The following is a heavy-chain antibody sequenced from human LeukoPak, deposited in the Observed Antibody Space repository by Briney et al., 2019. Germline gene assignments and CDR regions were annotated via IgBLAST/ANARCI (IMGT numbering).Heavy chain of an antibody. Sequence: PGGSLRLSCEASGFTLNYYWMSWVRQAPGKGLEWVANINQDGSEKYFVDSVKGRFTISRDNAQNSVFPQMDSLRVDDTAVYYCARWVSQYYFDYWGQGTHVTVSS. D-gene: IGHD2-21*01. J-gene: IGHJ4*02. CDR3: ARWVSQYYFDY. V-gene: IGHV3-7*01. CDR2: INQDGSEK. CDR1: GFTLNYYW.